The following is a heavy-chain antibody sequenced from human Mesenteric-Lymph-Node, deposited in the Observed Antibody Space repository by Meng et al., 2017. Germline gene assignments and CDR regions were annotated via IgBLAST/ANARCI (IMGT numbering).Heavy chain of an antibody. CDR1: GETITYLNL. J-gene: IGHJ1*01. Sequence: ARRLVTPSRTLSLTWADPGETITYLNLWACVRQPPGKVLEWIGEIPHRGSSASIPSLRSGVSMSIAKYKIQCSLKLTSVTAADTAVYHRLRGSGGSGWGQETLVTVSS. CDR3: LRGSGGSG. D-gene: IGHD3-10*01. CDR2: IPHRGSS. V-gene: IGHV4-4*02.